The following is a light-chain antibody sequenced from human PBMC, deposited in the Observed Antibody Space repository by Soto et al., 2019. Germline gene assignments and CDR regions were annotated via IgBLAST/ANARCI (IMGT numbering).Light chain of an antibody. Sequence: QSVLTQPASVSGSPGQSITISCTGTSSDVGNYNLGSWYQQHPGKVPKLIIYDDSKRPSGVSNRFSGSKSGNTASLTISGLQAEDEADYYCGSYAASSTYVFGTGTKVTVL. J-gene: IGLJ1*01. CDR2: DDS. CDR1: SSDVGNYNL. V-gene: IGLV2-23*01. CDR3: GSYAASSTYV.